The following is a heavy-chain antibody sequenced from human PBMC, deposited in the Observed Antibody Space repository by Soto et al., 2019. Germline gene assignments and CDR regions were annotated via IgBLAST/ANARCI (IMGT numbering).Heavy chain of an antibody. V-gene: IGHV3-15*01. Sequence: EVQLVESGGGLVKPGGSLRLSCAASGFTFSNAWMSWVRQAPGKGLEWVGRIKSKTDGGTTDYAAPVKGRFTISRDDSKNTLYLQMNSLKTEDTAVYYCTTCTEDGYSSGWEAFDIWGQGTMVTVSS. CDR2: IKSKTDGGTT. CDR1: GFTFSNAW. CDR3: TTCTEDGYSSGWEAFDI. D-gene: IGHD6-19*01. J-gene: IGHJ3*02.